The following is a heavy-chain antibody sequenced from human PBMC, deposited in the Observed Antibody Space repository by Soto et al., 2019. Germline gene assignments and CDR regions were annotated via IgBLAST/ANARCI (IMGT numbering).Heavy chain of an antibody. D-gene: IGHD3-3*01. CDR2: INPSGGST. CDR1: GYTFTSYY. CDR3: ARGPLKDYDFRSCQGPETWFDP. J-gene: IGHJ5*02. Sequence: QVQLVQSGAEVKKPGASVKVSCKASGYTFTSYYMHWVRQAPGQGLEWMGIINPSGGSTSYAQKCQGRVTMTRDTSTSTVYMELSSLRSEDTAVYYCARGPLKDYDFRSCQGPETWFDPCGPGTLVTVSS. V-gene: IGHV1-46*03.